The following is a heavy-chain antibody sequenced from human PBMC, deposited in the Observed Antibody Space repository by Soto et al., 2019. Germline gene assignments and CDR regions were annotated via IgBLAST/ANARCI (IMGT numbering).Heavy chain of an antibody. J-gene: IGHJ6*02. V-gene: IGHV3-30*18. CDR3: AKVTGYCSSSSCRRDYYYYYGMDV. D-gene: IGHD2-2*01. Sequence: GGSLRLSCAASGFTFSNYGMHWVRQAPGKGLEWVAVISYDGSDKYYADSVKGRFSISRDNSKNTLYLQMNSLRAEDTAVYYCAKVTGYCSSSSCRRDYYYYYGMDVWGQRTTVTVSS. CDR1: GFTFSNYG. CDR2: ISYDGSDK.